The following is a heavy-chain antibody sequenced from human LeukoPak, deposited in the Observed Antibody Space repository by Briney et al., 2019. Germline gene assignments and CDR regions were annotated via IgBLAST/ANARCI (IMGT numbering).Heavy chain of an antibody. CDR3: AKDIVVVPAVPGYFDY. CDR2: ISGSGGST. V-gene: IGHV3-23*01. J-gene: IGHJ4*02. Sequence: GGSLRLSCAASGFTFNSYAMSRVRQAPGKGLEWVSDISGSGGSTYYADSVKGRFTISRDNSKNTLYLQMNSLRAEDTAVYYCAKDIVVVPAVPGYFDYWGQGTLVTVSS. CDR1: GFTFNSYA. D-gene: IGHD2-2*01.